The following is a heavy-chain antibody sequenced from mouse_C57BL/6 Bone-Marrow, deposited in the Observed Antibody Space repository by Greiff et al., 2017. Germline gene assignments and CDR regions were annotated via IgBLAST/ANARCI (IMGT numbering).Heavy chain of an antibody. CDR2: IYPRSGNT. Sequence: QVQLQQSGAELARPGASVKLSCKASGYTFTSSGISWVKQRTGQGLEWIGEIYPRSGNTYYNEKFKGKATLTADKSSSTAYMELRSLTSEDSAVYFCARNYDYDVEAYWGQGTLVTVSA. V-gene: IGHV1-81*01. J-gene: IGHJ3*01. CDR3: ARNYDYDVEAY. CDR1: GYTFTSSG. D-gene: IGHD2-4*01.